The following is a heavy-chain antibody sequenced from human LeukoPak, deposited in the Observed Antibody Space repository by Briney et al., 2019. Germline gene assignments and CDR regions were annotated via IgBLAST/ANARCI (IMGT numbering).Heavy chain of an antibody. CDR1: GGSISSYY. D-gene: IGHD3-10*01. CDR3: ARGRAMVRGVIRFCYFDY. Sequence: PSETLSLTCTVSGGSISSYYWSWIRQPAGKGLEWIGRIYTSGSTNYNPSLKSRVTMSVDTSKNQFSLKLSSVTAADTAVYYCARGRAMVRGVIRFCYFDYWGQGTLVTVSS. J-gene: IGHJ4*02. V-gene: IGHV4-4*07. CDR2: IYTSGST.